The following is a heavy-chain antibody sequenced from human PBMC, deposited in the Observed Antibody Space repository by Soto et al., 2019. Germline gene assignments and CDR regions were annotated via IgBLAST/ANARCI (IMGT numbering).Heavy chain of an antibody. Sequence: GGSLRLSCAASGFTFSSYGMHWVRQAPGKGLEWVAVISYDGSNKYYADSVKGRFTISRDNSKNTLYLQMNSLRAEDTAVYYCARDRSAISALDFVLMVYATPAAYYYYGRDVWGQGTTVTVSS. V-gene: IGHV3-30*19. CDR1: GFTFSSYG. CDR3: ARDRSAISALDFVLMVYATPAAYYYYGRDV. D-gene: IGHD2-8*01. J-gene: IGHJ6*02. CDR2: ISYDGSNK.